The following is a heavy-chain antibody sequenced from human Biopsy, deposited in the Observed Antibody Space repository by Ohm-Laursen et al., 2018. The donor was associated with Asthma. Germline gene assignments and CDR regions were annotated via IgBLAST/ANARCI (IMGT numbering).Heavy chain of an antibody. CDR1: GYTFINYA. V-gene: IGHV1-3*01. Sequence: SVKVSCKASGYTFINYAIHWVRQAPGQRLEWMGWINASNGNTRYSQKFQGRVTISRDTSASTAYMDLSSLRSEDTAVYYCARTYYDFLTGQVNDAFDMWGQGTMVTISS. CDR2: INASNGNT. CDR3: ARTYYDFLTGQVNDAFDM. J-gene: IGHJ3*02. D-gene: IGHD3-9*01.